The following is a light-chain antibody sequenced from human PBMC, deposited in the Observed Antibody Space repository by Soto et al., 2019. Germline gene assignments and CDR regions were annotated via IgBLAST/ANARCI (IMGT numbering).Light chain of an antibody. V-gene: IGKV3-20*01. CDR3: QQYVSWTWT. Sequence: EIVLTQSPGTLSLSPGERATLSCMASQSISSRLAWYQQKPGQAPRLLIYDTSNRATGIPVRFSGSGSGTDFTLTISRLESEDFAVYYCQQYVSWTWTFGQGTKVDIK. CDR2: DTS. J-gene: IGKJ1*01. CDR1: QSISSR.